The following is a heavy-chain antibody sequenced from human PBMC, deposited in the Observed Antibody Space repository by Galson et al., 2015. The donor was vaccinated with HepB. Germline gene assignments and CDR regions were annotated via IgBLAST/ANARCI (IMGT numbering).Heavy chain of an antibody. CDR3: ARDPGGDWYFDL. D-gene: IGHD2-21*01. CDR1: GFTLSSFS. V-gene: IGHV3-48*02. J-gene: IGHJ2*01. CDR2: IYSSGSPI. Sequence: SLRLSCAASGFTLSSFSMNWVRQAPGKGLEWLSYIYSSGSPIYYTDSVKGRFTISRDNAKNSLYLQMNSLRDEDTAVYYCARDPGGDWYFDLWGRGTLVTVSS.